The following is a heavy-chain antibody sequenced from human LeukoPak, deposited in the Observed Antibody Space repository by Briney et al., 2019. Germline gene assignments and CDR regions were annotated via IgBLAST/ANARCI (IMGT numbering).Heavy chain of an antibody. V-gene: IGHV3-30*04. Sequence: GGSLRLSCAASGFTFSSYAMHWVRQAPGKGLERVAVISYDGSNKYYADSVKGRFTISRDNSKNTLYLQMNSLRAEDTAVYYCARAETRYCSSTSCYGYGMDVWGQGTTVTVSS. CDR2: ISYDGSNK. J-gene: IGHJ6*02. D-gene: IGHD2-2*01. CDR1: GFTFSSYA. CDR3: ARAETRYCSSTSCYGYGMDV.